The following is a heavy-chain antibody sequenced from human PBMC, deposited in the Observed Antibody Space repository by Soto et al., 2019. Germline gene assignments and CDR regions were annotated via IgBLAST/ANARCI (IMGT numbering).Heavy chain of an antibody. V-gene: IGHV1-69*01. CDR3: ASTCPIAVAGLFDY. CDR1: GGTFSSYA. J-gene: IGHJ4*02. Sequence: QVQLVQSGAEVKKPGSSVKVSCKASGGTFSSYAISWVRQAPGQGLEWMGGIIPIFGTANYAQKFQVGVTITADESTSTAYMELSSLRSEDTAVYYCASTCPIAVAGLFDYWGQGTLVTVSS. CDR2: IIPIFGTA. D-gene: IGHD6-19*01.